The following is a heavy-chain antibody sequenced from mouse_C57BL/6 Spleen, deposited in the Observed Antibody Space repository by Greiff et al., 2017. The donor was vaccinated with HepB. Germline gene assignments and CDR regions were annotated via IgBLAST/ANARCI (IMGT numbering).Heavy chain of an antibody. CDR1: GYTFTSYW. CDR2: IDPSDSET. J-gene: IGHJ2*01. CDR3: ARMNRGGYFDY. Sequence: VQLQQPGAELVRPGSSVKLSCKASGYTFTSYWMHWVKQRPIQGLEWIGNIDPSDSETHYNQKFKDKATLTVDKSSSTAYMQLSSLTSEDSAVYYCARMNRGGYFDYWGQGTTLTVSS. V-gene: IGHV1-52*01.